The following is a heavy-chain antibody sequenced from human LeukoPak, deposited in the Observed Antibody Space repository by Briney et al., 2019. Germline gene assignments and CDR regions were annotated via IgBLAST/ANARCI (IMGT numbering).Heavy chain of an antibody. CDR3: AKDPPPSISMIVVVTL. D-gene: IGHD3-22*01. V-gene: IGHV3-23*01. Sequence: GGSLRLSCAASGFTFSNYAMSWVRQAPEKGLEWVSAISGSGSSTYYANSVKGRFTISRDNSKNTLYLQMNSLRGEDTALYYCAKDPPPSISMIVVVTLWGQGTLVTVSS. CDR2: ISGSGSST. CDR1: GFTFSNYA. J-gene: IGHJ4*02.